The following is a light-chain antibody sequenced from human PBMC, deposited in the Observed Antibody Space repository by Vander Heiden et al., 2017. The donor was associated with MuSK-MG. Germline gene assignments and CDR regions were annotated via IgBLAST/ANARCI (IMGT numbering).Light chain of an antibody. CDR3: QSVDSGMSGVL. Sequence: QSVLTQPPSVFGAPGQRVTISVTGSSSNIGARSDVHWFQQLPATAPNLLIYDPPKRPSGVSERFSGSKSGASAALTTPGLQAGDEADYYCQSVDSGMSGVLFGGGTKLTVL. CDR2: DPP. V-gene: IGLV1-40*01. J-gene: IGLJ2*01. CDR1: SSNIGARSD.